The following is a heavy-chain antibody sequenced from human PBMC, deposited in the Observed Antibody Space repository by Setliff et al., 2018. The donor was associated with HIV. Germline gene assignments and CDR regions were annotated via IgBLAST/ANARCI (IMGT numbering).Heavy chain of an antibody. J-gene: IGHJ3*02. V-gene: IGHV3-7*03. CDR1: GFTFSSYW. Sequence: GGSLRLSCAASGFTFSSYWMSWVRQAPGKGLEWVANIKQHGSEKFYVDSVKGRFTISRDDAKNSLYLQMNSLRAEDTALYYCARSIDEIAAAVTGLSFHIWGQGTMVTVS. CDR3: ARSIDEIAAAVTGLSFHI. CDR2: IKQHGSEK. D-gene: IGHD6-13*01.